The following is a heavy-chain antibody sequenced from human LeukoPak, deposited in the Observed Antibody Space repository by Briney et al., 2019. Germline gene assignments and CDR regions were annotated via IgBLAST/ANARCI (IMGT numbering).Heavy chain of an antibody. D-gene: IGHD3-22*01. Sequence: SETLSLTCTVSGGSISSYYWSWIRQPPGKALDWIGDIYYSGTTNYNPSLKSRVTMSVDTSKNQVSLKLSSVTAADTAVYYCASISYYYDSSGYYVYYFDYWGQGTLVTVSS. J-gene: IGHJ4*02. CDR3: ASISYYYDSSGYYVYYFDY. CDR1: GGSISSYY. V-gene: IGHV4-59*01. CDR2: IYYSGTT.